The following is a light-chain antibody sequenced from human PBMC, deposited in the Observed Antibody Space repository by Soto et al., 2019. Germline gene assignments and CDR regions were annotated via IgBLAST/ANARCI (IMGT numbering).Light chain of an antibody. CDR1: QSLLGSGGHNY. CDR3: MQSLQTPRT. CDR2: LGS. Sequence: DIVLTQSPLSLPVTPGEPASLSCRSSQSLLGSGGHNYLDWYVQKPGQSPQFVIFLGSHRPSGVPDRFSGSGSGTDFTLTISRVEAEDVGVYFCMQSLQTPRTFGQGTRVEI. V-gene: IGKV2-28*01. J-gene: IGKJ1*01.